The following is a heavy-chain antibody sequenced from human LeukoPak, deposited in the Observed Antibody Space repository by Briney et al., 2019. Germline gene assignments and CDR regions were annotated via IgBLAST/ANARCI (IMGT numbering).Heavy chain of an antibody. CDR2: FLPEDGQT. J-gene: IGHJ6*02. D-gene: IGHD2-2*01. CDR1: GYTLTELS. V-gene: IGHV1-24*01. CDR3: ATERVGQVVPAAMIPRVGMDV. Sequence: ASVKVSCKVSGYTLTELSMHWVRQAPGKGLEWMGAFLPEDGQTIYAQKMQGRVTMTAHTSTDTAYMELSSLRSEDTAVYYCATERVGQVVPAAMIPRVGMDVWGQGTTVTVSS.